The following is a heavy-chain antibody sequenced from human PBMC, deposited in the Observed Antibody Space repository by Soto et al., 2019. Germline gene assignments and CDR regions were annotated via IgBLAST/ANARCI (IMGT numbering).Heavy chain of an antibody. CDR3: ASYYYDSSGYYYVPGVF. CDR1: GGSISSSSYY. J-gene: IGHJ4*02. CDR2: IYYSGST. Sequence: SETLSLTCTVSGGSISSSSYYWGWIRQPPGKGLEWIGSIYYSGSTYYNPSLKSRVTISVDTSKNQFSLKLSSVTAADTAVYYFASYYYDSSGYYYVPGVFRGQGTLVTGSS. D-gene: IGHD3-22*01. V-gene: IGHV4-39*01.